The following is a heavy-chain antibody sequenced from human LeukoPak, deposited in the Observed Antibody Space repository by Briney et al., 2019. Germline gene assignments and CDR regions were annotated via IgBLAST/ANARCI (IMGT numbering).Heavy chain of an antibody. J-gene: IGHJ4*02. V-gene: IGHV4-38-2*02. CDR2: IYYSGST. CDR3: ARDPSYYDSSGYQYYFDY. CDR1: GYSISSGYY. Sequence: SETLSLTCTVSGYSISSGYYWGWIRQPPGKGLEWIGSIYYSGSTYYNPSLKSRVTISVDTSKNQFSLKLSSVTAADTAVYYCARDPSYYDSSGYQYYFDYWGQGTLVTVSS. D-gene: IGHD3-22*01.